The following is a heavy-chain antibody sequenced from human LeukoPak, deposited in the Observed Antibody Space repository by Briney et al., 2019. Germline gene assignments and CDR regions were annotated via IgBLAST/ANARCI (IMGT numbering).Heavy chain of an antibody. CDR1: GGSISSGDYY. CDR3: ARDSSGYYFDI. Sequence: SHTLSLTCTVSGGSISSGDYYWSWIRQPPGKGLEWIGYIYYSGSTYYNPSLKSRVTISVDTSKNQFSLKLSSVTAADTAVYYCARDSSGYYFDIWGQGTMVTVSS. J-gene: IGHJ3*02. V-gene: IGHV4-30-4*01. CDR2: IYYSGST. D-gene: IGHD3-22*01.